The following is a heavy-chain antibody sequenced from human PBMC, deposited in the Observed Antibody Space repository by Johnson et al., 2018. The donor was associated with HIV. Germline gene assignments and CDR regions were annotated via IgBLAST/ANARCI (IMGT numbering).Heavy chain of an antibody. Sequence: VQLVESGGGLVQPGRSLRLSCAASGFTFDDYAMHLVRQAPGKGLEWVSGISWNSGSIGYADSVKGRFTISRDNAKNSLYLQMNSLRAEDTALYYCAKDRGGDRHGAFDIWGQGTMVTVSS. CDR3: AKDRGGDRHGAFDI. D-gene: IGHD3-16*01. CDR2: ISWNSGSI. J-gene: IGHJ3*02. V-gene: IGHV3-9*01. CDR1: GFTFDDYA.